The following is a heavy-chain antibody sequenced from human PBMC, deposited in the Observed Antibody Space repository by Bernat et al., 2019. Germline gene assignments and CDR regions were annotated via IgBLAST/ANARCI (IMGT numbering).Heavy chain of an antibody. CDR2: INSDGSYT. J-gene: IGHJ4*02. D-gene: IGHD3-16*02. CDR1: GFTFNTLW. Sequence: EVQLVESEGGLVQPGGSLRLSCAASGFTFNTLWMYWVRQAPGKGLVWVSRINSDGSYTTYADSVKGRFTISRDNAKNTLYLQMNSLRAEDTAVYYCARGGVTFGGVIAQWGQGTLVTVSS. CDR3: ARGGVTFGGVIAQ. V-gene: IGHV3-74*01.